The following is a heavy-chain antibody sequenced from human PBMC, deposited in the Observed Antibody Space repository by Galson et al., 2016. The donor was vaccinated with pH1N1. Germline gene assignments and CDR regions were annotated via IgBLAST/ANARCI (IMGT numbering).Heavy chain of an antibody. CDR1: GFTFSNYG. CDR3: ARGLVEIATIWWYFDL. Sequence: SLRLSCAASGFTFSNYGMHWVRQAPGKGLEWVAVIWYDGSNKYYVDSVKGRFTISRDNSKNTLYLQMNSLRAEDTAVYYCARGLVEIATIWWYFDLWGRGTLVTVSS. D-gene: IGHD5-24*01. J-gene: IGHJ2*01. CDR2: IWYDGSNK. V-gene: IGHV3-33*01.